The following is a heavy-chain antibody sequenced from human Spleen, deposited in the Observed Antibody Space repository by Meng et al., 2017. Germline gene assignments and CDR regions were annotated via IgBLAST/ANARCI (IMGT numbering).Heavy chain of an antibody. V-gene: IGHV4-61*03. CDR3: ARHDYGGNSYFHH. Sequence: SETLSLTCTVSGYSISSGRYWGWIRQPPGKGLEWIGFISYSGTTNYNPSLKSRVTISVDASKNHFSLRLTSVTAADTAVYYCARHDYGGNSYFHHWGQGTLVTVSS. D-gene: IGHD4-23*01. J-gene: IGHJ1*01. CDR1: GYSISSGRY. CDR2: ISYSGTT.